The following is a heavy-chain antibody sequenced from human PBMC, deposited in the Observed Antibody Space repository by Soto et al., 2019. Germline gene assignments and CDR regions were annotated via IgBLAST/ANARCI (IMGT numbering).Heavy chain of an antibody. J-gene: IGHJ5*02. D-gene: IGHD3-3*01. CDR2: IDHSGYT. V-gene: IGHV4-34*01. CDR3: ARVRDWFDP. CDR1: GGSFSGYY. Sequence: SETLSLTCAVYGGSFSGYYWNWIRQPPGKGLEWIGEIDHSGYTNYNPSLKSRVTISVDTSKNQFSLRLTSVTAADTAVYYCARVRDWFDPWGQGTMVTVYS.